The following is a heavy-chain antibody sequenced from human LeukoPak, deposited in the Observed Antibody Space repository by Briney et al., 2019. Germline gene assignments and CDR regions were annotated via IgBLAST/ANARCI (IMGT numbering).Heavy chain of an antibody. CDR1: GFTFSSNY. J-gene: IGHJ3*02. V-gene: IGHV3-66*01. CDR2: FYSGGST. CDR3: ARGPQTDAFDI. Sequence: PGGSLRLSCAASGFTFSSNYMSWVRQAPGKGLEWVSVFYSGGSTYYADSVKGRFTISRDNSKNTLYLQMNSLRAEDTAVYYCARGPQTDAFDIWGQGTMVTVSS.